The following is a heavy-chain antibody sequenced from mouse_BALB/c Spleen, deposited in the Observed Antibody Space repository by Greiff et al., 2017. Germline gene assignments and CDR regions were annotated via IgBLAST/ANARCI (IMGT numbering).Heavy chain of an antibody. Sequence: EVKLMESGPGLVKPSQSLSLTCTVTGYSITSDYAWNWIRQFPGNKLEWMGYISYSGSTSYNPSLKSRISITRDTSKNQFFLQLNSVTTDDTATYYCARGSSSCAMDYWGQGTSVTVSS. CDR1: GYSITSDYA. V-gene: IGHV3-2*02. D-gene: IGHD1-1*01. CDR3: ARGSSSCAMDY. CDR2: ISYSGST. J-gene: IGHJ4*01.